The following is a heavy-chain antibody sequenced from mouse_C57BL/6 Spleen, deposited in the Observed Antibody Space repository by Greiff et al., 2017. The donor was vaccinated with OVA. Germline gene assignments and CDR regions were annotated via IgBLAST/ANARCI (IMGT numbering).Heavy chain of an antibody. V-gene: IGHV1-53*01. CDR1: GYTFTSYW. D-gene: IGHD1-1*01. CDR2: INPSNGGT. J-gene: IGHJ2*01. CDR3: AREAITTVVSKDY. Sequence: QVQLQQPGTELVKPGASVKLSCKASGYTFTSYWMHWVKQRPGQGLEWIGNINPSNGGTNYNEKFKSKATLTVDKSSSTAYMQLTSLTSEDSAVYYCAREAITTVVSKDYWGQGTTLTVSS.